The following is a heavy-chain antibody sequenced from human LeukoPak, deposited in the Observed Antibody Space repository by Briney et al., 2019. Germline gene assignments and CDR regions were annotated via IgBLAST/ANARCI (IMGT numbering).Heavy chain of an antibody. V-gene: IGHV4-59*01. J-gene: IGHJ4*02. CDR1: GGSIGSYY. D-gene: IGHD7-27*01. CDR2: IYHTGST. CDR3: ASRKLGNDY. Sequence: SETLSLTCTVSGGSIGSYYWSWIRQSPGKGLEWIGYIYHTGSTSYSPSLKSRVTISADTSRNQFSLKLSSVTAADTAVYYCASRKLGNDYWGQGTLVTVSS.